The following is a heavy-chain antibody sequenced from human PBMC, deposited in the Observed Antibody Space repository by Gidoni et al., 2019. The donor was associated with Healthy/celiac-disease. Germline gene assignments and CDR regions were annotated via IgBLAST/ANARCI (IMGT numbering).Heavy chain of an antibody. CDR2: ISYNGSNK. CDR1: GFTFSSYG. V-gene: IGHV3-30*18. J-gene: IGHJ3*02. CDR3: AKGLGVEMNAFDI. Sequence: QVQLVESGGGVVQPGRSLRLLFAASGFTFSSYGMHWVRQAPGKGVEWVAVISYNGSNKYYADSVKGRFTISRDNSKNTLYLQMNSLRAEDTAVYYCAKGLGVEMNAFDIWGQGTMVTVSS. D-gene: IGHD3-9*01.